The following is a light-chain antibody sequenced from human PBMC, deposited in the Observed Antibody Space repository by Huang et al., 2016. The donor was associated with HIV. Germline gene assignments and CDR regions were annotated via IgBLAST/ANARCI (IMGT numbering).Light chain of an antibody. J-gene: IGKJ1*01. V-gene: IGKV4-1*01. CDR1: QSILSTSNNKNF. Sequence: DIVLTQSPDSLAVSLGERATINCKSSQSILSTSNNKNFLAWYQLKAGSPPKILISWASTREAGVADRCSGSGAGAVFTLTISRLQPDDAAIYYCQQYDTLRAFGQGTKVEI. CDR3: QQYDTLRA. CDR2: WAS.